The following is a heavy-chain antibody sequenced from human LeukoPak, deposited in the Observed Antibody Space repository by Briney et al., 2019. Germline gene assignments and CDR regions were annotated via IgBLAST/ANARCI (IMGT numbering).Heavy chain of an antibody. J-gene: IGHJ5*02. Sequence: PGGSLRLSCAASGFTFSSYAMHWVRQAPGKGLEWVAVISYDGSNKHYADSVKGRFTISRDNSKNTLYLQMNSLRAEDTAVYYCARDNYYDSSGYSGWFDPWGQGTLVTVSS. V-gene: IGHV3-30-3*01. CDR3: ARDNYYDSSGYSGWFDP. CDR1: GFTFSSYA. D-gene: IGHD3-22*01. CDR2: ISYDGSNK.